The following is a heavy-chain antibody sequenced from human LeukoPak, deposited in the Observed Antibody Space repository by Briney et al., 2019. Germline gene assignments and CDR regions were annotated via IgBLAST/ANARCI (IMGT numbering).Heavy chain of an antibody. CDR3: ARDSMASYGPAAG. D-gene: IGHD2/OR15-2a*01. J-gene: IGHJ4*02. CDR2: IWYDGSNK. V-gene: IGHV3-33*01. CDR1: GFAFSSYG. Sequence: SGGSLRLSCAASGFAFSSYGMHWVRQAPGKGLEWVAVIWYDGSNKYYADSVKGRFTISRDNSKNTLYLQMNSLRAEDTAVYYCARDSMASYGPAAGWGQGTLVTVSS.